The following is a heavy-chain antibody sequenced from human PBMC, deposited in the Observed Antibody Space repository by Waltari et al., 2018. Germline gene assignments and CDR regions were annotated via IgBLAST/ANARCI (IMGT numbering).Heavy chain of an antibody. CDR1: AYTFSAYY. V-gene: IGHV1-2*02. D-gene: IGHD4-4*01. Sequence: QVQLVQSGAEMRKPGASVKVSCQPSAYTFSAYYVHWVRQAPGQGLEWMGWINPKSGNQHYAQNVQGRATMTRDTSISTVYMELSRLTSDDTAVYYCARDLMTTVTTEFYFDYWGQGTLVIISS. J-gene: IGHJ4*02. CDR2: INPKSGNQ. CDR3: ARDLMTTVTTEFYFDY.